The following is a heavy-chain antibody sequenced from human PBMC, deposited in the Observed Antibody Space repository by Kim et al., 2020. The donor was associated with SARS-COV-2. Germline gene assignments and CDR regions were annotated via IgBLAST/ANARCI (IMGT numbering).Heavy chain of an antibody. CDR3: ARGGHYAGT. CDR1: RLFFSDTW. CDR2: IREDGSDA. Sequence: GGSLRLSCDASRLFFSDTWMSWVRQAPGKGLEWVAYIREDGSDAHYADSVKGRFVISRDNSKKVLFLQMHSLRVDDTAVYHCARGGHYAGTWGQGTLVTVSS. D-gene: IGHD2-21*02. V-gene: IGHV3-7*04. J-gene: IGHJ4*02.